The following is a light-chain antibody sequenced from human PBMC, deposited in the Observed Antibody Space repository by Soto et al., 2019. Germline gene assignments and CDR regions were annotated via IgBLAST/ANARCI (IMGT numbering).Light chain of an antibody. CDR3: CSYAGSYTFV. Sequence: QSALTQPRSVSGSPGQSVTISCTGTSSDVGGYNYVSWYQQHPRKAPKLMIYDVSERPSGVPDRFSGSKSGNTASLTISGLQAEDEDDYYCCSYAGSYTFVFAPGTKLTL. J-gene: IGLJ1*01. V-gene: IGLV2-11*01. CDR1: SSDVGGYNY. CDR2: DVS.